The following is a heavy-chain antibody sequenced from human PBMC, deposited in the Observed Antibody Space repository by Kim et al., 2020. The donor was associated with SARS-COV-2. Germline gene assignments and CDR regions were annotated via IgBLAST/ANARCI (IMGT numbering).Heavy chain of an antibody. CDR1: GFTFSSYA. D-gene: IGHD4-17*01. CDR3: ARDKNPDYRYGIDV. CDR2: IYRGGTNT. V-gene: IGHV3-23*03. Sequence: GGSLRLSCAASGFTFSSYAMSWVRQAPGKGLEWVSIIYRGGTNTYYADSVKGRFTISRDDSKNTLYLQMNSLRAEDTAVYYCARDKNPDYRYGIDVWGQGTSVTVSS. J-gene: IGHJ6*02.